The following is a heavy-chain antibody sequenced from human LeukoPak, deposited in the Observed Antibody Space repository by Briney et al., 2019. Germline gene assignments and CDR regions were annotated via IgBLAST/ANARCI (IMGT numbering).Heavy chain of an antibody. CDR1: GYTFTSYD. CDR3: ARGRIVLMVYAINYYYMDV. V-gene: IGHV1-8*01. D-gene: IGHD2-8*01. J-gene: IGHJ6*03. Sequence: GASVKVSCKASGYTFTSYDINWVRQATGQGLEWMGWMNPNSGNTGYAQRFQGRVTMTRNTSISTAYMELSSLRSEDTAVYYCARGRIVLMVYAINYYYMDVWGKGTTVTVSS. CDR2: MNPNSGNT.